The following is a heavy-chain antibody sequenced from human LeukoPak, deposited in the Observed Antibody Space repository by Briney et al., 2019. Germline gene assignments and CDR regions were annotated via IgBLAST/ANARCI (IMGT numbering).Heavy chain of an antibody. CDR1: GYTFTGYY. J-gene: IGHJ3*02. D-gene: IGHD2-8*01. V-gene: IGHV1-2*02. CDR3: ARGLEEMDAAFDI. Sequence: ASVKVSCKASGYTFTGYYMHWVRQAPGQGLEWMGWINPNSGGTNYAQKFQGRVTVTRDTSISTAYMELSRLRSDDTAVYYCARGLEEMDAAFDIWGQGTMVTVSS. CDR2: INPNSGGT.